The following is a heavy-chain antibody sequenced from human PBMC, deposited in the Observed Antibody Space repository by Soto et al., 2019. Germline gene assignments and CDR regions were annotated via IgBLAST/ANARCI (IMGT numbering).Heavy chain of an antibody. CDR2: MYYNGNI. CDR3: ASGGNWFDP. V-gene: IGHV4-59*01. D-gene: IGHD3-16*01. J-gene: IGHJ5*02. CDR1: GGSISTYY. Sequence: SETLSLTCNVSGGSISTYYWTWVRQSPEKGLEWIGYMYYNGNINYNPPLKSRVTISIDTSKNQFSLTLKSVTAADTAVYYCASGGNWFDPWGQGVLVTVSS.